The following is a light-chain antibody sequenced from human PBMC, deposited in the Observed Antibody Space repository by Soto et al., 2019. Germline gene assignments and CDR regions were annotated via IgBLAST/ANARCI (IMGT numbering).Light chain of an antibody. V-gene: IGKV1-5*01. CDR2: DAS. J-gene: IGKJ2*01. CDR3: QMDTNV. CDR1: QNINTW. Sequence: DIQMTQSPSTLSASVGDRVTITCRASQNINTWLAWYQQKPGKVPKLLIYDASTLESGVPSRFSGSGSGTEFTLTITSLQPDDLATYFGQMDTNVFGQGTKLEIK.